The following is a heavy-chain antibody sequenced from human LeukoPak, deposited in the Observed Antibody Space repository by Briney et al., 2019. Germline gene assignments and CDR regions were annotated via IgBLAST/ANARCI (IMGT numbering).Heavy chain of an antibody. CDR3: AREALPNGVWRVGWFDP. Sequence: PSQTLSLTCAVSGGSISSGSYFWSWIRQSAGRGLEWIGRIDSSGNTNYNPSLKSRVTMSLDTSKNQFSLKLSSVTAADTAAYYCAREALPNGVWRVGWFDPWGQGTLVTVFS. V-gene: IGHV4-61*02. CDR2: IDSSGNT. J-gene: IGHJ5*02. CDR1: GGSISSGSYF. D-gene: IGHD2-8*01.